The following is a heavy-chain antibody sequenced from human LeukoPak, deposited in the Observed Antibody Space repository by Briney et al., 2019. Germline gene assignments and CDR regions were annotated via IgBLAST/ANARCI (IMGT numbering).Heavy chain of an antibody. V-gene: IGHV3-30-3*01. CDR2: ISYDGSNK. Sequence: GSLRLSCATSGFTFSNYAKQWVRQAPGQGLGWVAVISYDGSNKYYADSVKGRFTISRDNSKNTLYLQMNSLRAEDTAVYYCARGRVRGSYYGDYWGQGTLVTVSS. D-gene: IGHD1-26*01. CDR3: ARGRVRGSYYGDY. J-gene: IGHJ4*02. CDR1: GFTFSNYA.